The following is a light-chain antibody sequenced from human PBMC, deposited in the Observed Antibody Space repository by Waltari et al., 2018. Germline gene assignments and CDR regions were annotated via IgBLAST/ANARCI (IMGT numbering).Light chain of an antibody. V-gene: IGKV1-NL1*01. CDR3: QQYYRSPLT. CDR1: QGIVNS. J-gene: IGKJ4*01. Sequence: DIQMTQSPSSLSASVGDRVTITCRASQGIVNSLAWYQQKPGKAPKVLLYGASRLESGVPSRFSGSGSGTDYTLTSSSLQPEDFATYYCQQYYRSPLTFGGGTKVEIK. CDR2: GAS.